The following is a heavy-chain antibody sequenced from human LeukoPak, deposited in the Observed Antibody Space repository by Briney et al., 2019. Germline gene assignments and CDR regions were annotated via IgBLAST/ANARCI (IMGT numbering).Heavy chain of an antibody. CDR1: GFTFSSYA. CDR3: VKGRHSSSWYHPFHY. V-gene: IGHV3-64D*06. CDR2: ISSNGGST. Sequence: GGSLRLSCSASGFTFSSYAMHWVRQAPGKGLEYVSAISSNGGSTYYADSVKGRFTISRDNSKNTLYLQMSSLRAEDTAVYYCVKGRHSSSWYHPFHYWGQGTLVTVSS. J-gene: IGHJ4*02. D-gene: IGHD6-13*01.